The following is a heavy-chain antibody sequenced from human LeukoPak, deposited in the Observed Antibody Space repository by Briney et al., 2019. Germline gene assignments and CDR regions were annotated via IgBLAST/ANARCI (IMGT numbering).Heavy chain of an antibody. CDR2: VYYSGST. CDR3: ASSSVLRCFDY. V-gene: IGHV4-39*07. Sequence: PSETLSLTCTVPGDSISSSTYYWGWIRQPPGKGLEWIGTVYYSGSTYYNPSLKSRVTISVDTSKNQFSLKLSSVTAADTAVYYCASSSVLRCFDYWGQGTLVTVSS. CDR1: GDSISSSTYY. J-gene: IGHJ4*02. D-gene: IGHD4-17*01.